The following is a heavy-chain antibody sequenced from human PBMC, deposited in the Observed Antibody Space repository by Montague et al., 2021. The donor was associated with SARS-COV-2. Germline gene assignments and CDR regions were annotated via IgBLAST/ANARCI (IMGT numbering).Heavy chain of an antibody. Sequence: SLRLSCAASGFIFSNYAMSWVRQAPGKGLEWVSVITGSGRDTYYADSVKGRFAISRDNFKNTLYLQINNLRAEDTATYYCAKGVILSGWRFYFDYWGQGTLVAVSS. D-gene: IGHD6-19*01. J-gene: IGHJ4*02. CDR3: AKGVILSGWRFYFDY. CDR1: GFIFSNYA. CDR2: ITGSGRDT. V-gene: IGHV3-23*01.